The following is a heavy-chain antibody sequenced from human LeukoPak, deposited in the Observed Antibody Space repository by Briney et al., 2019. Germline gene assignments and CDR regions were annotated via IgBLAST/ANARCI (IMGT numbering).Heavy chain of an antibody. CDR1: GGSINNYY. Sequence: SETLSLTCTVSGGSINNYYWSWIRQPAGKGLEWIGLIYSSGSTSYNPSLKSRVTMSVDTSKKQFSLRLSSVTAADTAVYYCASEGTTFSSFDYWGQGTLVTVSS. V-gene: IGHV4-4*07. CDR3: ASEGTTFSSFDY. D-gene: IGHD1-1*01. J-gene: IGHJ4*02. CDR2: IYSSGST.